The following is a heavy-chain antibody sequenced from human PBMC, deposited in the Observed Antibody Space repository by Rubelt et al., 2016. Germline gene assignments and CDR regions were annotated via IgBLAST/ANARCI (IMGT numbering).Heavy chain of an antibody. V-gene: IGHV3-66*01. CDR3: AKDAYSSGWSYFDY. D-gene: IGHD6-19*01. J-gene: IGHJ4*02. CDR1: GFTVSSNY. Sequence: EVQLVESGGGLVQPGGSLRLSCAASGFTVSSNYMSWVRQAPGKGLEWVSVIYSGGSTYYADPVKGRFTISGGNSKNALYLQMNSLRAEDTAVYYCAKDAYSSGWSYFDYWGQGTLVTVSS. CDR2: IYSGGST.